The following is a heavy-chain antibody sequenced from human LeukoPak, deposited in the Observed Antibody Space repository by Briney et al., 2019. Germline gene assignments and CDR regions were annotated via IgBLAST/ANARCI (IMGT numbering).Heavy chain of an antibody. J-gene: IGHJ4*02. D-gene: IGHD6-19*01. V-gene: IGHV3-23*01. Sequence: GGSLRLSCAASGFTFSSYAMNWVRQAPGKGLEWVSVISSSGGTTYYSDSVKGRFIISRDNAKNTLYQQMNSLRAEDTAVYYCEKAGIAVPATPEYCGQGTQVTVSS. CDR3: EKAGIAVPATPEY. CDR1: GFTFSSYA. CDR2: ISSSGGTT.